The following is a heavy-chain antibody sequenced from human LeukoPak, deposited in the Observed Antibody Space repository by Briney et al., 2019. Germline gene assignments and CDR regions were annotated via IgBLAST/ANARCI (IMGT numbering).Heavy chain of an antibody. CDR3: AREPKLGYSYGYDY. J-gene: IGHJ4*02. V-gene: IGHV3-7*01. CDR1: GFTFSSYW. D-gene: IGHD5-18*01. Sequence: PGGSLRLSCAASGFTFSSYWMSWVRQAPGKGLGWVANIKQDGSEKYYVDSVKGRFTISRDNAKNSLYLQMNSLRAGDTAVYYCAREPKLGYSYGYDYWGQGTLVTVSS. CDR2: IKQDGSEK.